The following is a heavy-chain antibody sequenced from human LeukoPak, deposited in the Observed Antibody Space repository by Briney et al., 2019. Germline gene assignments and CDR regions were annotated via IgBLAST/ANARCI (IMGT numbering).Heavy chain of an antibody. CDR1: GFTFSNAW. CDR3: TTDHGEMATIFFDY. V-gene: IGHV3-15*01. Sequence: GGSLRLSCAASGFTFSNAWMSWVRQAPGKGLEWVGRIRSQTDGGTTDYAAPVKGRFTISRDDSKNTLYLQINSLKIEDAAVYYCTTDHGEMATIFFDYWGQGTLVTVPS. J-gene: IGHJ4*02. D-gene: IGHD5-24*01. CDR2: IRSQTDGGTT.